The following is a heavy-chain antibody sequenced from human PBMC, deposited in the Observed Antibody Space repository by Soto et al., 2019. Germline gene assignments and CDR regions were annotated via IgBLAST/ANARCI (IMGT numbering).Heavy chain of an antibody. CDR3: AKEGIQLWSAFDY. CDR1: GFSFTSYG. CDR2: ISDDGSNK. D-gene: IGHD5-18*01. J-gene: IGHJ4*02. V-gene: IGHV3-30*18. Sequence: QVQLVESGGGVVQPGRSLRLSCAASGFSFTSYGMHWVRQAPGKGLEWGAVISDDGSNKYFADSVKGRFTISRDNSKNTLYLQMNSLRAEDTAVYYCAKEGIQLWSAFDYWGQGTLVTVSS.